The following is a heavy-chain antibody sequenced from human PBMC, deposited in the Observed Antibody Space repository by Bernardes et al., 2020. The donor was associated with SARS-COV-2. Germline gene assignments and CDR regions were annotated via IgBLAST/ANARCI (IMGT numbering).Heavy chain of an antibody. CDR1: GGSISSGSYY. CDR3: ARVWADDAFDI. V-gene: IGHV4-61*02. J-gene: IGHJ3*02. Sequence: SETLSLTCTVSGGSISSGSYYWSWIRQPAGKGLEWIGRNYTSGSTNYNPSLKSRVTISVDTSKNQFSLTLSSVTAADTAVYYCARVWADDAFDIWGQGTMVTVSS. CDR2: NYTSGST. D-gene: IGHD7-27*01.